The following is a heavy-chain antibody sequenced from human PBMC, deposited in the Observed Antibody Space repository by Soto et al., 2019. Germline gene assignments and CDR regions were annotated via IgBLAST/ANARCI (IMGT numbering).Heavy chain of an antibody. J-gene: IGHJ5*02. CDR3: ARGSVESAYYDILTGYYTTSFDP. CDR2: MNPNSGNT. V-gene: IGHV1-8*01. Sequence: QVQLVQSGAEVKKPGASVKVSCKASGYTFTSYDINWARQATGQGLEWMGWMNPNSGNTGYAQKFQGRVTMTRNTSISTAYMELRSLRSEDTAVYYCARGSVESAYYDILTGYYTTSFDPWGQGTLVTVSS. CDR1: GYTFTSYD. D-gene: IGHD3-9*01.